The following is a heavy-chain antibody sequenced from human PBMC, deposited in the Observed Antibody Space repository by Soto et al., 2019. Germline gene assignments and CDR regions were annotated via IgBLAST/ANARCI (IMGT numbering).Heavy chain of an antibody. CDR3: ARGTDTYSSGWYYFDY. CDR1: GDSVSSNSAA. D-gene: IGHD6-19*01. V-gene: IGHV6-1*01. CDR2: TYYRSRWYN. Sequence: PSQTLSLTCAISGDSVSSNSAAWNWVRQSPSRGLEWLGRTYYRSRWYNDYAVSVKSRITINPDTSKNQFSLQLNSVTPEDTAVYYCARGTDTYSSGWYYFDYWGQGALVTVS. J-gene: IGHJ4*02.